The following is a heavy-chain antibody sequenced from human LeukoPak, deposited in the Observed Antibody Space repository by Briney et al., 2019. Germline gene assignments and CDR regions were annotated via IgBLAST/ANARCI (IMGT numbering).Heavy chain of an antibody. CDR2: ISSSSSYI. CDR3: ARVNEGAVAGHDAFDI. J-gene: IGHJ3*02. CDR1: GFTFSSYS. Sequence: GGSLRLSCAASGFTFSSYSINWVRQAPGKGLDWVSSISSSSSYIYYADSVKGRFTISRDNAKNSLYLQMNSLRAEDTAVYYCARVNEGAVAGHDAFDIWGQGTMVTVPS. D-gene: IGHD6-19*01. V-gene: IGHV3-21*01.